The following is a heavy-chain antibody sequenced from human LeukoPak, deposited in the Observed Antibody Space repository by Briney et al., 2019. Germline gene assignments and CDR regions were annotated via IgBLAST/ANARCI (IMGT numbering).Heavy chain of an antibody. V-gene: IGHV3-21*01. Sequence: GGSLRLSFAASGFTFSSYSMNWVRQAPGKGLEWVSSISSSSSYIYHADSVKGRFTISRDNAKNSLYLQMNSLRAEDTAVYYCTRGSSGYYPSDSDWGQGTLVTVSS. CDR3: TRGSSGYYPSDSD. CDR2: ISSSSSYI. CDR1: GFTFSSYS. D-gene: IGHD3-22*01. J-gene: IGHJ4*02.